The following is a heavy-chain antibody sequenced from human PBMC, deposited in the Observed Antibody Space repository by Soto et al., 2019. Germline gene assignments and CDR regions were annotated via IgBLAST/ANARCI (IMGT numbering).Heavy chain of an antibody. J-gene: IGHJ4*02. CDR3: ARGNTAMVCALNY. D-gene: IGHD5-18*01. Sequence: PSETLSLTSTVSGGSISSGDYCWSWIRQPPGKGLEWIGYIYYSGSTYYNPSLKSRVTISVDTSKNQFSLKLSSVTAADTAVYYCARGNTAMVCALNYWGQGTLVTVSS. V-gene: IGHV4-30-4*01. CDR2: IYYSGST. CDR1: GGSISSGDYC.